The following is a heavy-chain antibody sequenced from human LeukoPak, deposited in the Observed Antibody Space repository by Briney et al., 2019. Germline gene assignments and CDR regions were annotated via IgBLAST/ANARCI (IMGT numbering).Heavy chain of an antibody. V-gene: IGHV4-34*12. CDR2: IIHSGSP. D-gene: IGHD2-8*01. CDR3: ARGYCTNAVCSLGPTQA. Sequence: SETLSLTCAVYGGSFSGYYWSWIRQPPGKGLEWIGEIIHSGSPNYNPSLKSRVTISVDTSKNQFSLKLSSVTAADTAVYYCARGYCTNAVCSLGPTQAWGQGTLVTVSS. J-gene: IGHJ4*02. CDR1: GGSFSGYY.